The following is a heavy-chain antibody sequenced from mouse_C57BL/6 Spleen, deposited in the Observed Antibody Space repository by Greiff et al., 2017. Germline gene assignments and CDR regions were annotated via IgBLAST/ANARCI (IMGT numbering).Heavy chain of an antibody. D-gene: IGHD2-5*01. J-gene: IGHJ1*03. V-gene: IGHV1-61*01. Sequence: VQLQQSGAELVRPGSSVKLSCKASGYTFTSYWMDWVKQRPGQGLEWIGNIYPSDSETHYNPKFQDKATLTVDKSSGTAYMQLSSLTSEDSAVYYCASPRYYSNYDWYFDVWGTGTTVTVSS. CDR1: GYTFTSYW. CDR3: ASPRYYSNYDWYFDV. CDR2: IYPSDSET.